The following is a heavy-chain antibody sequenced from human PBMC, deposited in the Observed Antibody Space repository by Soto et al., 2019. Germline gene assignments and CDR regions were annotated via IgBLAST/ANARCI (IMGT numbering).Heavy chain of an antibody. D-gene: IGHD6-6*01. CDR2: IYSAGST. V-gene: IGHV3-53*01. CDR3: ARAREREYSSSIFFDY. Sequence: GSLRLSCAVSGLTVSRTQMSWVRQAPGKGLQWVSVIYSAGSTYYANAVKGRFTISRVISEKKIFLELNGLTVDDTAVYYCARAREREYSSSIFFDYWGRGTVVTVSS. J-gene: IGHJ4*01. CDR1: GLTVSRTQ.